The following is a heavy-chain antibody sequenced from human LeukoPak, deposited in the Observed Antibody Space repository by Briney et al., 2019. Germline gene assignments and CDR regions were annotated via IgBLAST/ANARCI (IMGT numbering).Heavy chain of an antibody. J-gene: IGHJ4*02. CDR2: ISDYSGKT. V-gene: IGHV1-18*01. CDR1: GYSLSSNG. D-gene: IGHD2-2*02. CDR3: ARDYCSSTSCYTGYFDY. Sequence: ASVKVSCKASGYSLSSNGISWARQAPGQGLEWMGWISDYSGKTKYAQNFQGRVTMTTDTSTNTAYMELRSLRSDDTAVYYCARDYCSSTSCYTGYFDYWGQGTLVTVSS.